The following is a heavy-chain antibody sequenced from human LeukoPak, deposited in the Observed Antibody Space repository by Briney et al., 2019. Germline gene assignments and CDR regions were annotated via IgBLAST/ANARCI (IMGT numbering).Heavy chain of an antibody. V-gene: IGHV3-23*01. CDR1: GFTFRTYA. CDR3: AKDRTPDGYYSIDF. J-gene: IGHJ4*02. CDR2: IVGDGGGI. Sequence: GRSLRLSCAPSGFTFRTYAMNWVRQAPGKGLEWVAVIVGDGGGIHYAESVKGRFTISRDNSQNTLCLQMNDLRADDTATYFCAKDRTPDGYYSIDFWGQGTLVTVSS. D-gene: IGHD2-21*02.